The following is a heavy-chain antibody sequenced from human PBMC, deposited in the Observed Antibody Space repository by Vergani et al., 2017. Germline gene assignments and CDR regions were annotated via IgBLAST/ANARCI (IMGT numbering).Heavy chain of an antibody. CDR2: IIPIFGTA. D-gene: IGHD1-1*01. V-gene: IGHV1-69*01. Sequence: QVQLVQSGAEVKKPGSSVKVSCKASGGTFSSYAISWVRQAPGQGLEWMGGIIPIFGTANYAQKFQGRVTITADESPSTAYMELSSLRSEDTAVYYCARGPGLDPKYYYYYMDVWGKGTTVTVSS. J-gene: IGHJ6*03. CDR3: ARGPGLDPKYYYYYMDV. CDR1: GGTFSSYA.